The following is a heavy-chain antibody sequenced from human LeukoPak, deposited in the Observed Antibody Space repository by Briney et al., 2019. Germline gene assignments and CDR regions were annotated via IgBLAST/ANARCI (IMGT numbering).Heavy chain of an antibody. J-gene: IGHJ3*02. CDR3: ARRSWGYYDSSGYYYWAFDI. D-gene: IGHD3-22*01. CDR1: GGSISSSSYY. CDR2: IYYSGST. Sequence: SETLSLTCTVSGGSISSSSYYWGWIRQPPGKGLEWIGSIYYSGSTYYNPSLKSRVTISVDTSKNQFSLKLSSVTAADTAVYYCARRSWGYYDSSGYYYWAFDIWGQGTMVTVSS. V-gene: IGHV4-39*07.